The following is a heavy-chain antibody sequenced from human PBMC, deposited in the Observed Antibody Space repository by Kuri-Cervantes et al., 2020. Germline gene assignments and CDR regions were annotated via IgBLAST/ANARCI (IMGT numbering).Heavy chain of an antibody. CDR2: SNAGNGNT. J-gene: IGHJ4*02. CDR3: ATSPMDRSGYYPDY. V-gene: IGHV1-3*02. D-gene: IGHD3-22*01. Sequence: ASVKVSCKASGYTFTSYAMHWVRQAPGQRLEWMGWSNAGNGNTKYSQEFQGRVTITRDTSASTAYMELSSLRSEDMAVYYCATSPMDRSGYYPDYWGQGTLVTVSS. CDR1: GYTFTSYA.